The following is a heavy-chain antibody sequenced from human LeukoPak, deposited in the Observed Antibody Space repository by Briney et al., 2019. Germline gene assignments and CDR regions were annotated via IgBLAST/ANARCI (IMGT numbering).Heavy chain of an antibody. CDR3: ARDSGYDLT. CDR1: GDSISIGSYY. V-gene: IGHV4-61*02. J-gene: IGHJ4*02. Sequence: SQTLSLTCTVSGDSISIGSYYWSWIRQPAGKGLECIGRMYISGSTNYNPSLKSRVTMSVDTSKNQFSLKLSSVTAADTAVYYCARDSGYDLTWGQGTLVTVSS. D-gene: IGHD5-12*01. CDR2: MYISGST.